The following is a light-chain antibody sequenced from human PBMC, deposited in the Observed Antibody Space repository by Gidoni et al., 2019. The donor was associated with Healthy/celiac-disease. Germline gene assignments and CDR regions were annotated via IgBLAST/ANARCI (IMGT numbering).Light chain of an antibody. CDR2: DTS. CDR1: QSVSSY. V-gene: IGKV3-11*01. CDR3: QQRSNWWWT. J-gene: IGKJ1*01. Sequence: EIVLTQSPATLSLSPGERATLSCRASQSVSSYLAWYQQKPGQDPRTLIYDTSNRATGIPARFSGSGSGTNFTPTISSRVPEDFSVYYCQQRSNWWWTFGQGTKVEIK.